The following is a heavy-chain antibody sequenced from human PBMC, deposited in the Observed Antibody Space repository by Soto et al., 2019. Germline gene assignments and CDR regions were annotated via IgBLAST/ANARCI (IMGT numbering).Heavy chain of an antibody. Sequence: SETLSLKWAVYGGSLSGCYWSWISQPLGKGLEWIGEINHRRTTNYNPSLKSRVTISVDTSKNQFSLKLSSVTAADTAVYYCARGPPIFGVVTPFDPWGQGTLVTVSS. CDR2: INHRRTT. CDR3: ARGPPIFGVVTPFDP. J-gene: IGHJ5*02. V-gene: IGHV4-34*01. CDR1: GGSLSGCY. D-gene: IGHD3-3*01.